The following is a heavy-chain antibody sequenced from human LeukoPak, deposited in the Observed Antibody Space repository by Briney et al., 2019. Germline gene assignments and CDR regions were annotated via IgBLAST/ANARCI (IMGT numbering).Heavy chain of an antibody. Sequence: ASVKVSCKASGYTFTSYDINWVRQAPGQGLEWLGWLSPDSGNTAYAQKFQGRVTMTRDTSISTVYMELSSLRSDDTAVYYCRRGEGILGSYWGQGTLVTVSS. V-gene: IGHV1-8*01. J-gene: IGHJ4*02. D-gene: IGHD1-26*01. CDR1: GYTFTSYD. CDR3: RRGEGILGSY. CDR2: LSPDSGNT.